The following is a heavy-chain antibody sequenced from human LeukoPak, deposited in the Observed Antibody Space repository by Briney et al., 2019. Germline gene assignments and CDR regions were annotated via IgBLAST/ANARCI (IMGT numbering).Heavy chain of an antibody. J-gene: IGHJ4*02. CDR3: AAWGLYNF. D-gene: IGHD7-27*01. CDR2: INLRGGAS. V-gene: IGHV3-7*01. Sequence: GGSLRLSCAASEFTFNSYEMNWVRQAPGKGLEWVANINLRGGASLYVDSVRGRFTISRDNAKNSLYLQMSSLKVEDTAVYYCAAWGLYNFWGQGTLVTVSS. CDR1: EFTFNSYE.